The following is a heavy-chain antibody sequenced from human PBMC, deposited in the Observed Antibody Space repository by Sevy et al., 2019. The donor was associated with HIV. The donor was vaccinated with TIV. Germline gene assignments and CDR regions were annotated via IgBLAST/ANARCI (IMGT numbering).Heavy chain of an antibody. J-gene: IGHJ4*02. CDR1: GFSFNNAW. CDR2: FKGKPSVGAI. V-gene: IGHV3-15*01. D-gene: IGHD6-13*01. Sequence: GESLKISCKASGFSFNNAWMSWVRQAPGKGLEWVGRFKGKPSVGAIDYAAPLKGRFIISRDDSKNTLYLQMSSLRTEDTAVYYCTTDSWSQEDYSDYWGQGTLVTVSS. CDR3: TTDSWSQEDYSDY.